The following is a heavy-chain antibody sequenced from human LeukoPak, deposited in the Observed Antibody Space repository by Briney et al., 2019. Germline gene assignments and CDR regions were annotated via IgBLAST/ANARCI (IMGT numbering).Heavy chain of an antibody. CDR1: GFTFDDYA. Sequence: GGSLRLSCAASGFTFDDYAMHWVRHAPGKGLEWVSGISWNSGSIGYADSVKGRFTISRDNAKNSLYLQMNSLRAEDTALYYCAESGSGYDYGDYDYFQHWGQGTLVTVSS. CDR2: ISWNSGSI. CDR3: AESGSGYDYGDYDYFQH. D-gene: IGHD4-17*01. J-gene: IGHJ1*01. V-gene: IGHV3-9*01.